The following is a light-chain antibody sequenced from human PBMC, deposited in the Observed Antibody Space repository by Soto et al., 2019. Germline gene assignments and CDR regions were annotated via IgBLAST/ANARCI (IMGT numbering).Light chain of an antibody. J-gene: IGKJ4*01. CDR3: QQYGRSPGT. CDR1: QSVSSSY. Sequence: EIVLTQSPGTLSLSPGERATLSCRASQSVSSSYLAWYQQKPGQAPRLLIYGASSRATGIPDRFSGSGSGTDFTLTISILEPEDIAVYYCQQYGRSPGTFGGGTKVDIK. CDR2: GAS. V-gene: IGKV3-20*01.